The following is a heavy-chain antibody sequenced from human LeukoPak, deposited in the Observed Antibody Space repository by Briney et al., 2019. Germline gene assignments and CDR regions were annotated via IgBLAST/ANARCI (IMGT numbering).Heavy chain of an antibody. D-gene: IGHD3-10*01. V-gene: IGHV1-18*01. CDR2: ISAYNGHT. CDR1: GYTFTNYG. CDR3: ARSGHRRYYHASGPDY. Sequence: GASVKVSCKTSGYTFTNYGITWVRQAPGQGLEWLGWISAYNGHTNYAQKFQGRVTMTTDTSTSTVYMELRSLRYDDTAVYYCARSGHRRYYHASGPDYWGQGTLVTVSS. J-gene: IGHJ4*02.